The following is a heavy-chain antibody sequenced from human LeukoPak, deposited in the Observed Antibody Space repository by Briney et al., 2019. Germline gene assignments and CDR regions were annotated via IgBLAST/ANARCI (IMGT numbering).Heavy chain of an antibody. V-gene: IGHV1-2*06. D-gene: IGHD1-26*01. CDR3: ARVRSGSFYFAFDI. J-gene: IGHJ3*02. CDR1: GYTFIGHY. Sequence: ASVKVSCKASGYTFIGHYLHWVRQAPGQGLEWMGQINPNSGGTNYAQKFQGRFTMTNDTSISTAYMDVSKLTSDDTAVYYCARVRSGSFYFAFDIWGQGTMVTVSS. CDR2: INPNSGGT.